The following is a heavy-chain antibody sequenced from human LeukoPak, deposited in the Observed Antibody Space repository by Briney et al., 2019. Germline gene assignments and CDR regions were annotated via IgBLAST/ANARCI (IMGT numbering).Heavy chain of an antibody. Sequence: PGRSLRLSCIASGVTYNKYGMHWVRQAPGKGLEWVAVRSDDGSAQHYADSVRGRFTISRDNSKNTLSLQMNSLRPEDTAMYFCAKDRDPYSRGTWDSWGQGTLVIVSS. CDR3: AKDRDPYSRGTWDS. D-gene: IGHD3-22*01. CDR1: GVTYNKYG. V-gene: IGHV3-30*18. J-gene: IGHJ1*01. CDR2: RSDDGSAQ.